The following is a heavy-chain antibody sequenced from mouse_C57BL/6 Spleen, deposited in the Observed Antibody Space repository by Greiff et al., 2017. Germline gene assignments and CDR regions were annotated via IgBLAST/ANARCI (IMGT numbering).Heavy chain of an antibody. D-gene: IGHD5-2*01. Sequence: QVQLKQSGAELVRPGASVTLSCKASGYTFTDYEMHWVKQTPVHGLEWIGAIDPETGGTAYNQKFKGKAILTADKSSSTAYMELRSLTSEDSAVYYCTRGIRGWYFDVWGKGTTVTVSS. CDR2: IDPETGGT. V-gene: IGHV1-15*01. CDR3: TRGIRGWYFDV. J-gene: IGHJ1*03. CDR1: GYTFTDYE.